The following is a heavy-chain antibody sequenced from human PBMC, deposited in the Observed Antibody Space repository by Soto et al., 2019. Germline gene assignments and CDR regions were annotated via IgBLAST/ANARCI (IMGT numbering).Heavy chain of an antibody. CDR3: ARTPDCTNGVCSAGFDY. J-gene: IGHJ4*02. CDR2: ISSSSSYT. Sequence: RRLSCAASGFTFSDYYMSWIRQAPGKGLEWVSYISSSSSYTNYADSVKGRFTISRDNAKNSLYLQMNSLRAEDTAVYYCARTPDCTNGVCSAGFDYWGQGTLVTVSS. CDR1: GFTFSDYY. V-gene: IGHV3-11*06. D-gene: IGHD2-8*01.